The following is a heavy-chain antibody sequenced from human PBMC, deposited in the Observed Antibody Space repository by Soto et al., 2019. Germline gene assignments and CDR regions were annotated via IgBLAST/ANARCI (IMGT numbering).Heavy chain of an antibody. CDR3: TRGDSSRVPFDY. J-gene: IGHJ4*02. CDR1: GYTFASYY. Sequence: ASVKVSCKASGYTFASYYMHWVRQAPGQGLEWMGIINPSGGSTSYAQKFQGRVTMTRDTSTSTVYMELSSLRSEDTAVYYCTRGDSSRVPFDYWGQGTLVTVSS. D-gene: IGHD3-22*01. CDR2: INPSGGST. V-gene: IGHV1-46*01.